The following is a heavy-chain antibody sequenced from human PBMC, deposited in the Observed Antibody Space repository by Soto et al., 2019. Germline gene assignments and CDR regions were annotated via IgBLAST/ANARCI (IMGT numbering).Heavy chain of an antibody. Sequence: EVQLVESGGGLVQPGVSLRLSCAASGFTFSGYAMHWVRQAPGKGLEYVSAISSNGGSTYYANSVKGRFTISRDNSKNTLYLQMGRLRAEDMAVYYCARFSGYYSDYWCQGTLVTVSS. J-gene: IGHJ4*02. CDR1: GFTFSGYA. V-gene: IGHV3-64*01. CDR3: ARFSGYYSDY. CDR2: ISSNGGST. D-gene: IGHD3-22*01.